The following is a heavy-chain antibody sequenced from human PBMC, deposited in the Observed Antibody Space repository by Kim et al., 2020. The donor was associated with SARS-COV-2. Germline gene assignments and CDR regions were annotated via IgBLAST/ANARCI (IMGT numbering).Heavy chain of an antibody. Sequence: YAQDFTGQFGFSLETSVRTAYLQINNLKAEDTAVYYCARNKYGGNFPFDYWGQGTLVTVSP. J-gene: IGHJ4*02. D-gene: IGHD2-21*02. CDR3: ARNKYGGNFPFDY. V-gene: IGHV7-4-1*02.